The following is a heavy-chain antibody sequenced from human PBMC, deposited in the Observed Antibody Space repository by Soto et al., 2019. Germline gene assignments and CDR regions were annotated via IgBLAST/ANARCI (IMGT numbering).Heavy chain of an antibody. CDR3: ARVHSSGWYVEPYDA. CDR2: INWNGAYS. V-gene: IGHV3-9*01. J-gene: IGHJ3*01. D-gene: IGHD6-19*01. Sequence: DVQLVESGGNLARPGESLRLSCAASGFKFDDYAFHWVRQAPGKGPEWVSGINWNGAYSGYADSVKGRFTISRDNAGNFVYLQMDTLRPEDTASYYCARVHSSGWYVEPYDAWGQGTMVTVSS. CDR1: GFKFDDYA.